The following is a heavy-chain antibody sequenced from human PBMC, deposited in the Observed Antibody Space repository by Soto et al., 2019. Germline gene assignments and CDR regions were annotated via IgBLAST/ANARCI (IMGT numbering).Heavy chain of an antibody. CDR2: ISGSGGST. Sequence: EVQLLESGGGLVQPGGSLRLSCAASGFTFSSYAMSWVRQAPGKGLEWVSAISGSGGSTYYADSVKGRFTISRDNSKNTLYLQMNSLRAEYTAVYYCAKAVPYYYDSSGYSPFDYWGQGTLVTVSS. D-gene: IGHD3-22*01. CDR3: AKAVPYYYDSSGYSPFDY. V-gene: IGHV3-23*01. CDR1: GFTFSSYA. J-gene: IGHJ4*02.